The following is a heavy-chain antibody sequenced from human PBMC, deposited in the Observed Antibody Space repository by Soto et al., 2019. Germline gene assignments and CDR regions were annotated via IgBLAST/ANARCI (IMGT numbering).Heavy chain of an antibody. V-gene: IGHV4-59*01. D-gene: IGHD3-22*01. Sequence: QVQLQESGPGLVKPSETLSLTCTVSGVSISSYYWSCIRQPPGKGLEWIGYIYYSGSTNYNPSLKSRVTISVDTSKNQFSLKLSSVTAADTAVYYCARSRGGYFDYWGQGTLVTVSS. CDR1: GVSISSYY. J-gene: IGHJ4*02. CDR3: ARSRGGYFDY. CDR2: IYYSGST.